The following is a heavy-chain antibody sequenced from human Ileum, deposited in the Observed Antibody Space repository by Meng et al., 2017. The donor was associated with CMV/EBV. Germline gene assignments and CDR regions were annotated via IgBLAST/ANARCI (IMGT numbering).Heavy chain of an antibody. CDR3: ARGRRDIGFDF. CDR2: IGGAGGVT. CDR1: GFTITDYY. Sequence: LSCDVSGFTITDYYMSWIRQAPGKGLEWSSFIGGAGGVTYYADSMQGRFTISRDNSGKSLYLQMDNLRVEDTAIYYCARGRRDIGFDFWGQGVLVTVSS. V-gene: IGHV3-11*01. D-gene: IGHD3-10*01. J-gene: IGHJ4*02.